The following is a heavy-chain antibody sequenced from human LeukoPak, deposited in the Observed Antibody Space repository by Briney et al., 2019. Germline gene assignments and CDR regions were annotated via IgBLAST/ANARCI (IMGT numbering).Heavy chain of an antibody. CDR3: ASSGTYRFDY. V-gene: IGHV3-48*02. CDR1: RFTFSNYN. J-gene: IGHJ4*02. Sequence: GGSLRLSCAASRFTFSNYNMNWVRQAPGKGLEWVAYISGTGRTTNYADSVKGRFTISRDNAKNSLYLQMNSLRDEDTAVYYCASSGTYRFDYWGQGTLVTVSS. CDR2: ISGTGRTT. D-gene: IGHD1-26*01.